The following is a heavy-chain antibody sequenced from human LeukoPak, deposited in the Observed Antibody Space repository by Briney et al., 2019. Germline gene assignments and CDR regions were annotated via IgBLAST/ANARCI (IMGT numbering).Heavy chain of an antibody. J-gene: IGHJ4*02. CDR3: AKGDSSGYFLGYFDY. CDR1: GFTFSSYS. Sequence: GGSLRLSCAASGFTFSSYSMNWVRQAPGKGLEWVSYISSSSSTIYYADSVKGRFTISRDNSKNTLYLQMNSLRAEDTAVYYCAKGDSSGYFLGYFDYWGQGTLVTVSS. D-gene: IGHD3-22*01. V-gene: IGHV3-48*01. CDR2: ISSSSSTI.